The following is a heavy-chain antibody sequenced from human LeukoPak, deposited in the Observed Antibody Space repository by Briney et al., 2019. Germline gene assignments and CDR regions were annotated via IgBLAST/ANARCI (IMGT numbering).Heavy chain of an antibody. Sequence: SETLSLTCTVSGGSISSYYWSWIRQPPGEGLEWIGYIYYSGSTNYNPSLKSRVTISVDTSKNQSSLKLSSVTAADTAVYYCARLFPSYDYVWGSYRINAFDIWGQGTMVTVSS. CDR2: IYYSGST. CDR1: GGSISSYY. V-gene: IGHV4-59*08. D-gene: IGHD3-16*02. J-gene: IGHJ3*02. CDR3: ARLFPSYDYVWGSYRINAFDI.